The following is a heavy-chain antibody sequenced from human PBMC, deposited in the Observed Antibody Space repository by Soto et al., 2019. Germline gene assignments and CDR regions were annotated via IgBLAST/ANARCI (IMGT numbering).Heavy chain of an antibody. CDR3: AIDGNAYYRFDY. J-gene: IGHJ4*02. CDR1: GVSISSSSYY. V-gene: IGHV4-31*03. Sequence: QVQLQESGPGLVKPSQTLSLTCNVSGVSISSSSYYWSWIRQNPGKGLEWIGYISYSGNTHYNPSLKSRVTISRYTSENQFSLRLSSVTAADTAVYFCAIDGNAYYRFDYWGQGSLVTFSS. CDR2: ISYSGNT. D-gene: IGHD3-16*01.